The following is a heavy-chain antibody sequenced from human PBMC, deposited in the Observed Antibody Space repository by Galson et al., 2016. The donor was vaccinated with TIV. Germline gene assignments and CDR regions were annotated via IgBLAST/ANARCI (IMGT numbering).Heavy chain of an antibody. Sequence: SLRLSCAASGFTFGSYGMHWVRQSPGQGLEWVTSISFDRSDKYYADSVKGRFTISRDNSKNTLYLEMNSLRAEDTAVYYCAREYSSYAWDYWGQGTLVTVSS. CDR1: GFTFGSYG. CDR3: AREYSSYAWDY. CDR2: ISFDRSDK. D-gene: IGHD5-12*01. J-gene: IGHJ4*02. V-gene: IGHV3-30-3*01.